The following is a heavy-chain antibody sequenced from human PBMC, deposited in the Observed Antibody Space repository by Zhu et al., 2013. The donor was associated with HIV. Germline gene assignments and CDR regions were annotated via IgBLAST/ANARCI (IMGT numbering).Heavy chain of an antibody. CDR3: ARLVVNPEYYYDSSGSSNWFDP. CDR2: IIPVFGTA. J-gene: IGHJ5*02. V-gene: IGHV1-69*01. Sequence: QVQMVQSGAEVKKPGSSVKVSCKASGGTLSTHAITWVRQAPGQGLEWVGGIIPVFGTATYAQKFQDRVTITADESTSTAYMELSSLRSEDTAVYYCARLVVNPEYYYDSSGSSNWFDPGAREPWSPSPQ. CDR1: GGTLSTHA. D-gene: IGHD3-22*01.